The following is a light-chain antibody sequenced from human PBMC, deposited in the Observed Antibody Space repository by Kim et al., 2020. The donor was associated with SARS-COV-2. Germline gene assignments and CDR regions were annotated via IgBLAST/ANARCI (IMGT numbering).Light chain of an antibody. Sequence: QSALTQPASVSGSPGQSITISCTGTSSDVGGYNYVSWYQQHPGKAPKLMIYDVSNGPSGVSNRFSGSKSGNTASLTISGLQAEDEADYYCSSYTSSSVVFGGGTQLTVL. CDR1: SSDVGGYNY. V-gene: IGLV2-14*03. CDR2: DVS. J-gene: IGLJ2*01. CDR3: SSYTSSSVV.